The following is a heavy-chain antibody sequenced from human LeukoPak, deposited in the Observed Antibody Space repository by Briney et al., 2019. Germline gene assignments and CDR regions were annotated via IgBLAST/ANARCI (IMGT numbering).Heavy chain of an antibody. V-gene: IGHV1-2*06. Sequence: ASVKVSCKASGYTFTAYCMHWVRQAPGQGLEWMGRINPNSGGTNYALNFQGRVTMTRDTSISTAYMELRSLRSDDTAVYYCARVYFYDSSGYPDYWGQGTLVTVSS. D-gene: IGHD3-22*01. CDR1: GYTFTAYC. J-gene: IGHJ4*02. CDR3: ARVYFYDSSGYPDY. CDR2: INPNSGGT.